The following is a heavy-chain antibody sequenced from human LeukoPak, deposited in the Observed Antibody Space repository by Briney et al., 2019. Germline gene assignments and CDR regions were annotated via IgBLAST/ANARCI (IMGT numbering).Heavy chain of an antibody. V-gene: IGHV3-74*01. CDR2: INRDGSTP. J-gene: IGHJ4*02. Sequence: GGSLRLSCAASGFTFTTYWMHWVRHAPGKGVVWVSGINRDGSTPINADSVKGRFTISRDNANNTLYLQMNSLRAEDTAVYYCARDFYTGHYWGQGTLVTVSS. D-gene: IGHD3-16*01. CDR1: GFTFTTYW. CDR3: ARDFYTGHY.